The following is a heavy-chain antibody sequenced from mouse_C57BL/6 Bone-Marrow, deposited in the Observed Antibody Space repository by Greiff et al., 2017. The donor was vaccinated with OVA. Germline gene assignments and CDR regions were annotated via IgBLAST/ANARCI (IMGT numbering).Heavy chain of an antibody. CDR2: IYPRSGNT. Sequence: LVESGAELARPGASVKLSCKASGYTFTSYGISWVKQRTGQGLEWIGEIYPRSGNTYYNEKFKGKATLTADKSSSTAYMELRSLTSEDSAVYFCARDLPYWYFDVWGTGTTVTVSS. V-gene: IGHV1-81*01. D-gene: IGHD5-1*01. J-gene: IGHJ1*03. CDR1: GYTFTSYG. CDR3: ARDLPYWYFDV.